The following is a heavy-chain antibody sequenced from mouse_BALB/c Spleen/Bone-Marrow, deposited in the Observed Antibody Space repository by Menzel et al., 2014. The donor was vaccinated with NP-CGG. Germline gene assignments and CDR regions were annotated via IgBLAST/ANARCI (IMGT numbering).Heavy chain of an antibody. CDR1: GFNIKDTY. CDR2: IDPANGNT. Sequence: EVQLVESGAELVKPGASVKLSCTASGFNIKDTYMHWVKQRPEQGLEWIGRIDPANGNTKYDPKFQGTATITADTSSNTAYLQLSSLTSEDTAVYYCARPIFLWGQGTSVTVSS. CDR3: ARPIFL. V-gene: IGHV14-3*02. J-gene: IGHJ4*01.